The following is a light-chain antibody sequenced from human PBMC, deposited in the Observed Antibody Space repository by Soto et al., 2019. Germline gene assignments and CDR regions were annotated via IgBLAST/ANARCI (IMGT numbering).Light chain of an antibody. CDR2: GAS. CDR3: HQRSNWPLT. V-gene: IGKV3D-20*02. J-gene: IGKJ4*01. Sequence: EIVLTQSPDTLSLSPGERATLSCRASQTVNSRFLAWYQQKPGQAPRLLIYGASTRATGIPDRFSGSGSGTDFTLTISRLEPEDFVVYYCHQRSNWPLTFGGGTKLEIK. CDR1: QTVNSRF.